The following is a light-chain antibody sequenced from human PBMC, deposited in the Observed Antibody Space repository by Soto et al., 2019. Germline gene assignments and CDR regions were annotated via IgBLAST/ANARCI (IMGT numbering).Light chain of an antibody. V-gene: IGLV1-40*01. CDR2: GNS. Sequence: QPVLTQPPSVSGAPGQRVTISCTGSSSNIGAGYDVHWYQQLPGTAPKLLIYGNSNRPSGVPDRFSGSKSGTSASLAITGLQAEDEADYYCQSYDSSLSGSGVFGTGTKRTVL. CDR1: SSNIGAGYD. CDR3: QSYDSSLSGSGV. J-gene: IGLJ1*01.